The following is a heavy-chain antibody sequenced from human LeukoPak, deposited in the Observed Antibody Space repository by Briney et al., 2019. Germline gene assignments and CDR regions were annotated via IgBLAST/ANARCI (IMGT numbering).Heavy chain of an antibody. CDR2: ISPDGSTT. Sequence: PGGSLRLSCAASGFTFSSYWMHWVRQAPGKGLVWVSRISPDGSTTGHADSVKGRFTISRDSSQKILNLQMNNLRVEDTATYYCARGSTYDFWSGDALDAWGQGTMVTVAS. V-gene: IGHV3-74*01. D-gene: IGHD3-3*01. CDR1: GFTFSSYW. J-gene: IGHJ3*01. CDR3: ARGSTYDFWSGDALDA.